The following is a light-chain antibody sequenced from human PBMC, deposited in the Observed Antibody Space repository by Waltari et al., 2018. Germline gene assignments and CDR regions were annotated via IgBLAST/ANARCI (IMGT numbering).Light chain of an antibody. V-gene: IGLV2-23*02. CDR3: SSYTSDTTHVV. CDR2: DVT. CDR1: STDIGSFGL. J-gene: IGLJ2*01. Sequence: QSALTQPASVSGSPGQSITISCTGTSTDIGSFGLVSWYQQHPGRAPTLIIYDVTRRLSETSDRFFGSKSGHTASLTISGLLAEDEADYYCSSYTSDTTHVVFGGGTKLTVL.